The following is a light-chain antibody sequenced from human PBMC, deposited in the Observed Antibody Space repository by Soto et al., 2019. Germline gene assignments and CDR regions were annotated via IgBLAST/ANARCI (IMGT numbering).Light chain of an antibody. J-gene: IGLJ1*01. Sequence: QSALTQPRSVSGSPGQSVTISCTGTRSDVGGYDYVSWFQQHPDKAPKVIIYDVSQRPSGVPDRFSGSKSGNTASLTISGLRPEDEADYYCCSFAGRYSYVFGTGTKLTVL. CDR2: DVS. V-gene: IGLV2-11*01. CDR3: CSFAGRYSYV. CDR1: RSDVGGYDY.